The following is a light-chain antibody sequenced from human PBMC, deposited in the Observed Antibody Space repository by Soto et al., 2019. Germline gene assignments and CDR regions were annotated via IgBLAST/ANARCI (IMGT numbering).Light chain of an antibody. CDR1: SSDVGSYNL. CDR3: CSYAGSSTFYV. J-gene: IGLJ1*01. Sequence: LTQPASVSGSPGQSITISCTGTSSDVGSYNLVSWYQQHPGKAPKLMIYEGNKRPSGVSNRFSGSKSGNTASLTISGLQAEDEADYYCCSYAGSSTFYVFGTGTKATVL. V-gene: IGLV2-23*01. CDR2: EGN.